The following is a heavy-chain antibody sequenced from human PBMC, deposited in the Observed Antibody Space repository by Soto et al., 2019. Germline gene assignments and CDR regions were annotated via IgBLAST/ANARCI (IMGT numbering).Heavy chain of an antibody. D-gene: IGHD2-2*01. V-gene: IGHV1-18*04. CDR1: GYTFTSHG. CDR3: ARTYCSSARCYSDY. CDR2: ISAYNGNT. J-gene: IGHJ4*02. Sequence: QVQLVQSGAEVKKPGASVKVSCKTSGYTFTSHGISWVRQAPGQGLEWMGWISAYNGNTNYAQKLQGRVTMTTDTPTSAAYMELRSLRSDDTAVYYCARTYCSSARCYSDYWGQGTLVTVSS.